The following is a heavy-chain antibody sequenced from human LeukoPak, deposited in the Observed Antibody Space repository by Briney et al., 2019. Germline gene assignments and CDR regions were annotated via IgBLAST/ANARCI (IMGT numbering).Heavy chain of an antibody. D-gene: IGHD5-18*01. CDR2: ISYTGTYI. V-gene: IGHV3-21*04. CDR1: AFSLSAYN. CDR3: AINRGYSYGIDY. Sequence: GGSLRLSCAASAFSLSAYNMNWVRQAPGKGLEWVSSISYTGTYIYYADSVKGRFTISRDNAQNSLYLQMNSLRAEDTAIYYCAINRGYSYGIDYWGQGTLVTVSS. J-gene: IGHJ4*02.